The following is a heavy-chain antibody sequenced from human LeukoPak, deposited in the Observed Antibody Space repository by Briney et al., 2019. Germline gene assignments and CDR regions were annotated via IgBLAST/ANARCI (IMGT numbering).Heavy chain of an antibody. Sequence: ASVKVSCKASGYTFTSYGISWVRQAPGQGLEWMGWISAYNGNTNYAQKLPGRVTMTTDTSTSTAYMELRSLRSDDTAVHYCARADYDSSGYREGWAFDIWGQGTMVTVSS. CDR3: ARADYDSSGYREGWAFDI. CDR1: GYTFTSYG. CDR2: ISAYNGNT. D-gene: IGHD3-22*01. V-gene: IGHV1-18*01. J-gene: IGHJ3*02.